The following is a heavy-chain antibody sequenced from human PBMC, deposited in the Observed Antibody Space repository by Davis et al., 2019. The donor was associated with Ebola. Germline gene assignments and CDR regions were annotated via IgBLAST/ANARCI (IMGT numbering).Heavy chain of an antibody. V-gene: IGHV4-39*01. CDR3: ARHDYSGGWFDP. CDR2: IYYSGST. J-gene: IGHJ5*02. CDR1: GGSIGSSSYN. D-gene: IGHD4-11*01. Sequence: MPSETLSLTCTVSGGSIGSSSYNWGWIRQPPGKGLEWIGSIYYSGSTYYNPSLKSRVTISVDTSKNQFSLKLGSVTAADTAVYYCARHDYSGGWFDPWGQGTLVTVSS.